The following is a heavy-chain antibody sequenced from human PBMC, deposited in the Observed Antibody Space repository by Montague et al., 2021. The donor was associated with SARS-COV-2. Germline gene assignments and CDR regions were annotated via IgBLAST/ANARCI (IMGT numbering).Heavy chain of an antibody. J-gene: IGHJ6*02. Sequence: SETLSLTCTVSGGSISNYYWTWIRQPAGKGLEWIGRLYTSGSTTXXPSLKSRVTISVDTSKNQFSLNVTSVTAADTAIYYCARESGYSSGWRYYYVMDVWGQGTTVTVS. D-gene: IGHD6-19*01. CDR1: GGSISNYY. CDR3: ARESGYSSGWRYYYVMDV. CDR2: LYTSGST. V-gene: IGHV4-4*07.